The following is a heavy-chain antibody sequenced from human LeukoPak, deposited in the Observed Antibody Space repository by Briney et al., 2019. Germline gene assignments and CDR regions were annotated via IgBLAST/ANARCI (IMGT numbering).Heavy chain of an antibody. V-gene: IGHV1-46*03. CDR1: GYTFTSYY. CDR2: INPSGGST. D-gene: IGHD3-22*01. J-gene: IGHJ5*02. CDR3: ARDLYSYDSSGYYYGWFDP. Sequence: ASVKVSCKASGYTFTSYYMHWGRQAPGQGLEWMGIINPSGGSTSYAQKFQGRVTMTRDTSTSTVYMELSSLRSEDTAVYYCARDLYSYDSSGYYYGWFDPWGQGTLVTVSS.